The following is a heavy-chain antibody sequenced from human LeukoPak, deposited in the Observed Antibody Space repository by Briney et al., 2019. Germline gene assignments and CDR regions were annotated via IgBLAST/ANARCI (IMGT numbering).Heavy chain of an antibody. D-gene: IGHD3-22*01. J-gene: IGHJ1*01. CDR2: IYYSGST. CDR1: GGSISSYY. CDR3: AGSGYYYYFQH. Sequence: PSETLSLTCTVSGGSISSYYWSWIRQPPGKGLEWIGYIYYSGSTNYNPSLKSRVTISVDTSKNQFSLKLSSVTAADTAVYYCAGSGYYYYFQHWGQGTLVTVSS. V-gene: IGHV4-59*01.